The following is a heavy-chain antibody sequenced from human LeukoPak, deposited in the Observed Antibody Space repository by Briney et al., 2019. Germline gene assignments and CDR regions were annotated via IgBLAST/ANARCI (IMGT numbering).Heavy chain of an antibody. V-gene: IGHV1-2*02. CDR1: GYTFTGYS. J-gene: IGHJ4*02. CDR2: INPNSGGT. CDR3: AREGVDWNHSVYYFDY. D-gene: IGHD1-1*01. Sequence: ASVKVSCKVSGYTFTGYSMHCVRQAPGQGLEWMGWINPNSGGTNYAQKFQGRVTMTRDTSISTAYMELSRLRSDDTAVYYCAREGVDWNHSVYYFDYWGQGTLVTVSS.